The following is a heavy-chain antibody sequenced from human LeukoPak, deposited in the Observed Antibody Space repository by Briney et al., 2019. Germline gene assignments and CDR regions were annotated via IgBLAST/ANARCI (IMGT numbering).Heavy chain of an antibody. Sequence: PGGSLRLSCAASGFTFSSYAMSWVRQAPGKGLEWVSAISGSGGSTYYADSVKGRFTISRDNSKNTLYLQMNSLRAEDTAVYYCAKTIAARHRMPYYLDYWGQGTLVTVSS. J-gene: IGHJ4*02. CDR3: AKTIAARHRMPYYLDY. V-gene: IGHV3-23*01. CDR2: ISGSGGST. D-gene: IGHD6-6*01. CDR1: GFTFSSYA.